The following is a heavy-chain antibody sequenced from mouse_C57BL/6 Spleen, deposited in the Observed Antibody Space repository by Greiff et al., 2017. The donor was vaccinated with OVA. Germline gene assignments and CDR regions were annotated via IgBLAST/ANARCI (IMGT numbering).Heavy chain of an antibody. J-gene: IGHJ2*01. CDR1: GYTFTDYY. Sequence: VQLQQSGPELVKPGASVKISCKASGYTFTDYYMNWVKQSHGKSLEWIGDINPNNGGTSYNQKFKGKATLTVDKSSSTAYMELRSLTSEDSAVYYCARNYDDDWGQGTTLTVSS. CDR2: INPNNGGT. CDR3: ARNYDDD. V-gene: IGHV1-26*01.